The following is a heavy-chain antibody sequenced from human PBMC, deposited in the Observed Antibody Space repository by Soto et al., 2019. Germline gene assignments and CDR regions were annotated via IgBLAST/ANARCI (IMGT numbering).Heavy chain of an antibody. J-gene: IGHJ5*02. CDR2: INHRGGA. CDR3: TARGMTSDFLSGHHPCDP. V-gene: IGHV4-34*01. D-gene: IGHD3-3*01. CDR1: NGSFTDYF. Sequence: SETLSLTCAAHNGSFTDYFWTWIRQSPRKGLEWIGEINHRGGATYNPSLRSRVTISIDTSKNHFALSLRSLTDGDTAVFYCTARGMTSDFLSGHHPCDPWGHGTLAT.